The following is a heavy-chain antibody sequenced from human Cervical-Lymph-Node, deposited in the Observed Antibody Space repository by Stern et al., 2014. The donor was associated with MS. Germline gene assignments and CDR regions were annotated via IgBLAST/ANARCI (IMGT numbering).Heavy chain of an antibody. Sequence: DQLVESGSELKKPGASVKISCKASGYSFTNYALNWVRQAPGQGLEWMGWINTNTGNPAYAQDFTGRFVFSLDTSVSTAYLQINSLKADDTAVYYCARARFAWPNFDFWGQGTLVTVSS. CDR3: ARARFAWPNFDF. J-gene: IGHJ4*02. V-gene: IGHV7-4-1*02. CDR1: GYSFTNYA. D-gene: IGHD3-3*01. CDR2: INTNTGNP.